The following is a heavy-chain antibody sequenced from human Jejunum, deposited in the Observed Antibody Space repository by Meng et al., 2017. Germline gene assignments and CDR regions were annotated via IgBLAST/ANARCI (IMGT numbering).Heavy chain of an antibody. V-gene: IGHV3-30*04. CDR1: VFIFSNYA. Sequence: GESLKISCAASVFIFSNYAIEWDRQAPGKGLEWVAIISYDGSYTYHADSVKGRFTISRDNSKNTVYLQMNSLRAEGTAVYDWAKCEMPYSSGWHYDYWGQGTLVTVSS. D-gene: IGHD6-19*01. CDR3: AKCEMPYSSGWHYDY. J-gene: IGHJ4*02. CDR2: ISYDGSYT.